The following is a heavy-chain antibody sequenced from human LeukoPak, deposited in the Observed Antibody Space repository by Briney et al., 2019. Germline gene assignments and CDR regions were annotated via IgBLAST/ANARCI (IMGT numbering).Heavy chain of an antibody. CDR2: INPNSGGT. V-gene: IGHV1-2*02. CDR1: GYTFTGYY. J-gene: IGHJ3*02. Sequence: PEASVKVSCKASGYTFTGYYMHWVRQAPGQGLEWMGWINPNSGGTNYAQKFQGRVTMTRDSSISTAYMELSRLRSDDTAVYYCAREAGWGYYDSSGYHDAFDIWGQGTMVTVSS. CDR3: AREAGWGYYDSSGYHDAFDI. D-gene: IGHD3-22*01.